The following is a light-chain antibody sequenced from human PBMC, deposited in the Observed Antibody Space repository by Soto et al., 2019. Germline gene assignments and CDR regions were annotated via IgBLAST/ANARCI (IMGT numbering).Light chain of an antibody. J-gene: IGKJ1*01. V-gene: IGKV1-8*01. CDR1: QGISSY. Sequence: AIRMTRSPSSLSASTGDRVTITCRASQGISSYLAWYQQKPGKAPKLLIYAASTLQSGVPSRFSGSGSGTDFTLTISCLQSEDFATYYCQQYNSYPWTFGQGTKVEIK. CDR2: AAS. CDR3: QQYNSYPWT.